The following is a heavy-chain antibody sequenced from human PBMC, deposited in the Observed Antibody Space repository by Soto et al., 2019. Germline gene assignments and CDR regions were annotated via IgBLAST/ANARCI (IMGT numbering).Heavy chain of an antibody. CDR2: IYYSRST. D-gene: IGHD2-2*01. V-gene: IGHV4-39*01. CDR1: GGSISSSTYY. CDR3: ARSLGFCISTSCYPDAFDI. Sequence: SATLSLTCTVSGGSISSSTYYWGWIRQPPGKGMEWIGTIYYSRSTYFNPSLKSRVTISVDTSKKQIKLKLSYVTAADTAVYYCARSLGFCISTSCYPDAFDIWGQGTMVT. J-gene: IGHJ3*02.